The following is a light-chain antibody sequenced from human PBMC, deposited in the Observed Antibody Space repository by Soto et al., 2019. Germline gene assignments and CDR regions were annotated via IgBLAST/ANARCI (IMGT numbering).Light chain of an antibody. CDR3: CSYAGSSTWV. CDR1: SSDVGSYNL. J-gene: IGLJ3*02. V-gene: IGLV2-23*01. CDR2: EGS. Sequence: QSALTQPASVSGSPGQSITISCTGTSSDVGSYNLVSWYQQHPDKAPKLIIYEGSKRPSGISNRFSGYKSGNTASLTISGLQAEDEADYYCCSYAGSSTWVFGGGTKLT.